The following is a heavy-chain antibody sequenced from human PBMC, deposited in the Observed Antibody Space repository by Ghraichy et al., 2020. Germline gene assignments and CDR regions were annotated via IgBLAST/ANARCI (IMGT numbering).Heavy chain of an antibody. CDR3: ARPKGYYYGMDV. J-gene: IGHJ6*02. CDR1: GYTFTGYY. CDR2: INPNSGGT. V-gene: IGHV1-2*02. Sequence: ASVKVSCKASGYTFTGYYMHWVRQAPGQGLEWMGWINPNSGGTNYAQKFQGRVTMTRDTSISTAYMELSRLRSDDTAVYYCARPKGYYYGMDVWGQGTTVTVSS.